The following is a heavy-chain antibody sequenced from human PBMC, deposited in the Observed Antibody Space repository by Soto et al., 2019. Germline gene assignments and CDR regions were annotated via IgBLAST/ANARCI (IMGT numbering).Heavy chain of an antibody. V-gene: IGHV3-33*01. J-gene: IGHJ6*02. D-gene: IGHD6-13*01. CDR3: ARDQSSQHYGMDV. Sequence: GGSLRLSCAASGFTFSSYGMHWVRQAPGKGLEWVAVIWYDGSNKYYADSVKGRFTISRDNSKNTLYLQMNGLRAEDTAVYYCARDQSSQHYGMDVWGQGTTVTVS. CDR2: IWYDGSNK. CDR1: GFTFSSYG.